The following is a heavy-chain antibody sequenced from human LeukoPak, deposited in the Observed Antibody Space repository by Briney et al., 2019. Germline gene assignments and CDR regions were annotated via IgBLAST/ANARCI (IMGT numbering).Heavy chain of an antibody. J-gene: IGHJ4*02. CDR3: ARDRGYYDSSGPRLTPGKVDY. D-gene: IGHD3-22*01. V-gene: IGHV4-39*07. CDR2: IYYSGST. CDR1: GGSISSSSYY. Sequence: SETLSLTCTVSGGSISSSSYYWGWIRQPPGKGLEWIGSIYYSGSTYYNPSLKSRVTISVDTSKNQFSLKLSSVTAADTAVYYCARDRGYYDSSGPRLTPGKVDYWGQGTLVTVSS.